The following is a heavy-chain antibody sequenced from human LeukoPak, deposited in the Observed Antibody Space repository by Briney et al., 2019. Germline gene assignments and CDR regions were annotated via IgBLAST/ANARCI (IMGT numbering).Heavy chain of an antibody. Sequence: SETLSLTCAVYGGSFSGYYWSWIRQPPEKGLEWIGEINHSGSTNYNPSLKSRVTISVDTSKNQFSLKLSSVTAADTAVYYCARDLDTTVTMKGMDVWGKGTTVTVSS. D-gene: IGHD4-17*01. J-gene: IGHJ6*04. CDR3: ARDLDTTVTMKGMDV. CDR2: INHSGST. V-gene: IGHV4-34*01. CDR1: GGSFSGYY.